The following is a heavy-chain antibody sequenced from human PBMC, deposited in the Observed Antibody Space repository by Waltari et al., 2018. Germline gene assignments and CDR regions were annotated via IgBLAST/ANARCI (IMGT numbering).Heavy chain of an antibody. J-gene: IGHJ1*01. CDR2: NNLGALT. Sequence: QVQLQQWGAGLLRPSETLSLTCAVYGVSLSDSSWTWSRQSPGQGLEWIRENNLGALTCDNPALESRVTILLDKSKNQFSLHLDSVTAADAAVYYWVTGPRDKWVGRYSGEFFHHWGPGTLVTVSS. V-gene: IGHV4-34*02. D-gene: IGHD6-19*01. CDR3: VTGPRDKWVGRYSGEFFHH. CDR1: GVSLSDSS.